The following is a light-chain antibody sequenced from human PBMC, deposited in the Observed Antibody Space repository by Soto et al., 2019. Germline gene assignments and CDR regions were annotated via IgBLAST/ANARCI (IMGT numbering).Light chain of an antibody. V-gene: IGKV3D-15*01. J-gene: IGKJ5*01. Sequence: EIWMTQYPATLSLSPGERVTLTCRASQSIKRDLAWYVKKPGQAPRRVVYGASTRATGIPPRLTGSGYGTELTITISGIQSEDFEVYYCQQCKSWPITFGQGTRLEIK. CDR1: QSIKRD. CDR3: QQCKSWPIT. CDR2: GAS.